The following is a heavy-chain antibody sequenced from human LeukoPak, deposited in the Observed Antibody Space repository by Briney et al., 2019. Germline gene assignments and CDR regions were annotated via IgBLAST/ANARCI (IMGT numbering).Heavy chain of an antibody. CDR2: IYHSGST. D-gene: IGHD3-3*01. V-gene: IGHV4-59*12. CDR1: GGSISSYY. CDR3: ARGDLWSGYQFDY. Sequence: SETLSLTCTISGGSISSYYWSWIRQPPGKGLEWIGYIYHSGSTYYHPSLKSRVTISVDRSKNQFSLKLSSVTAADTAVYYCARGDLWSGYQFDYWGQGTLVTVSS. J-gene: IGHJ4*02.